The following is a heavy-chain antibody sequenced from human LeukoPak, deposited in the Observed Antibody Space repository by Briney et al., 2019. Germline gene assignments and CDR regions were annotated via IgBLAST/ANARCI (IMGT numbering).Heavy chain of an antibody. CDR1: GYSFTGYY. V-gene: IGHV1-2*02. D-gene: IGHD3-10*01. CDR2: INPNSGGT. J-gene: IGHJ6*03. CDR3: ATYKGKVRGVTIYYYYYMDV. Sequence: ASVKVSCKASGYSFTGYYIHWVRQAPGQGLEWMGWINPNSGGTNYAQKFQGRVTMTRDTSISTAYMELNSLRAEDTAVYYCATYKGKVRGVTIYYYYYMDVWGKGTTVTISS.